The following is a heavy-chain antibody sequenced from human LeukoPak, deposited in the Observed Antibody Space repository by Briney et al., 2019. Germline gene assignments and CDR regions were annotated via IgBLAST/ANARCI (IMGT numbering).Heavy chain of an antibody. D-gene: IGHD6-13*01. CDR3: ARAASWSPIGDTYYYMDV. CDR2: MNPNSGNT. CDR1: GYTFTSYG. Sequence: GASVKVSCKASGYTFTSYGINWVRQAAGQGLEWMGWMNPNSGNTGYAQKFQGRVTMTMNTSITTAYMELSSLRSEDAAVYYCARAASWSPIGDTYYYMDVWGKGTTVTISS. J-gene: IGHJ6*03. V-gene: IGHV1-8*02.